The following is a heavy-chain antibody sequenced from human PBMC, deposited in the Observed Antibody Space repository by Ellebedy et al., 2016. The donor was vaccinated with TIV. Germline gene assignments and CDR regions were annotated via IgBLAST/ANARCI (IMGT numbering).Heavy chain of an antibody. Sequence: ASVKVSCKASGYTFTSYSIHWVRQAPGQGFEWMGIMNPSGGSTTFAQKFQGRVTVTRDRSTSTVYMELSSLRYEDTAVYYCARAFDSDFWGQGTLVTVSS. V-gene: IGHV1-46*01. CDR1: GYTFTSYS. D-gene: IGHD2/OR15-2a*01. CDR2: MNPSGGST. J-gene: IGHJ4*02. CDR3: ARAFDSDF.